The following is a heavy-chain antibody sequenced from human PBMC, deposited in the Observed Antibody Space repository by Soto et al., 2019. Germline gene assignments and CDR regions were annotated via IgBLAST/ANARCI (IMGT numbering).Heavy chain of an antibody. D-gene: IGHD4-17*01. J-gene: IGHJ6*02. CDR3: ARDVTTPVAPYYYYGMDV. CDR1: GGTFSSYA. Sequence: QVQLVQSGAEVKKPGSSVKVSCKASGGTFSSYAISWVRQAPGQGLEWMGGIIPIFGTANYAQKFQGRVTMTADESTSTAYMELSSLRSEDTAVYYCARDVTTPVAPYYYYGMDVWGQGTTVTVSS. CDR2: IIPIFGTA. V-gene: IGHV1-69*12.